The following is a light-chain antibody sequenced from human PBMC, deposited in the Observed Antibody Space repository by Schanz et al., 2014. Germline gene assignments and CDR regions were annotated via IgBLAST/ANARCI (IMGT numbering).Light chain of an antibody. V-gene: IGLV1-44*01. CDR2: SNN. CDR3: AAWDDSLNGVV. Sequence: QSVLTQPPSASGTPGQRVTISCSGSSSNIGTNAVSWYQQLPGTAPKLFIYSNNQRPSGVPDRFSGSKSGTSVSLAISGLQSEDEAEYYCAAWDDSLNGVVFGGGTKLTVL. CDR1: SSNIGTNA. J-gene: IGLJ2*01.